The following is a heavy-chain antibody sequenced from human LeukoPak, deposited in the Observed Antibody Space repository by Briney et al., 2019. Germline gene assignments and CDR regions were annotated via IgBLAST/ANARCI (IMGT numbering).Heavy chain of an antibody. CDR2: ISYDGSNK. V-gene: IGHV3-30*03. CDR3: GFEYSSSSVYFDY. D-gene: IGHD6-6*01. J-gene: IGHJ4*02. CDR1: GFTFSSYG. Sequence: PGGSLRLSCAASGFTFSSYGMHWVRQAPGKGLEWVAVISYDGSNKYYADSVKGRFTISRDNSKNTLYLQMNSLRAEDTAVYYCGFEYSSSSVYFDYWGQGTLVTVSS.